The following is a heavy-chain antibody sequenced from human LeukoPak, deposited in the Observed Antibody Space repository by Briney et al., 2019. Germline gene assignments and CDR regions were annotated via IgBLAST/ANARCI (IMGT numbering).Heavy chain of an antibody. V-gene: IGHV3-21*01. CDR1: GFTFSSYS. D-gene: IGHD6-13*01. J-gene: IGHJ4*02. CDR3: ARSPIAAAGTGDY. CDR2: ITSSSSYI. Sequence: GGSLRLSCAASGFTFSSYSMNWVRDAPGKGLEGVSSITSSSSYIYYADSVKGRFTISRDNAKNSLYLQMNSLRAEDTAAYYCARSPIAAAGTGDYWGQGTLVTVSS.